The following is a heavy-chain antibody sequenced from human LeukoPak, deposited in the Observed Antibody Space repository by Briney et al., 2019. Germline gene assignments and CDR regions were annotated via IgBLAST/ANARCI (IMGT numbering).Heavy chain of an antibody. CDR2: INHSGST. CDR1: GGSFSGYY. J-gene: IGHJ4*02. CDR3: ARWSGYALD. V-gene: IGHV4-34*01. Sequence: SETLSLTCAVYGGSFSGYYWSWIRQPPGKGLEWIGEINHSGSTNYNPSLKSRVTISVDTSKSQFSLKLSSVTAADTAVYYCARWSGYALDWGQGTLVTVSS. D-gene: IGHD2-2*01.